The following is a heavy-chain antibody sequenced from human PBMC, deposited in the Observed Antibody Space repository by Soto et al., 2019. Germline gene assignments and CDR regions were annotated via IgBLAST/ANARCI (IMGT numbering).Heavy chain of an antibody. CDR2: ISYDGSNK. CDR1: GFTFSSYG. V-gene: IGHV3-30*18. J-gene: IGHJ4*02. CDR3: AKERYYGSGSYNHLDY. Sequence: GGSLRLSCAASGFTFSSYGMHWVRQAPGKGLEWVAVISYDGSNKYYADSVKGRFTISRDNSKNTLYLQMNSLRAEDTAVYYCAKERYYGSGSYNHLDYWGQGTLVTVSS. D-gene: IGHD3-10*01.